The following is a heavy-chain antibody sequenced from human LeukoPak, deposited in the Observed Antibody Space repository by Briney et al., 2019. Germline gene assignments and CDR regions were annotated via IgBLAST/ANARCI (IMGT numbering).Heavy chain of an antibody. CDR1: GFTFDDYA. J-gene: IGHJ4*02. V-gene: IGHV3-9*01. Sequence: SLRLSCAASGFTFDDYAMHWVRQAPGKGLEWVSGISWNSGSIGYADSVKGRFTISRDNAKNSLYLQMNSLRAEDTALYYCAKNRTGEIDYWGQGTLVTVSS. CDR3: AKNRTGEIDY. CDR2: ISWNSGSI. D-gene: IGHD1-14*01.